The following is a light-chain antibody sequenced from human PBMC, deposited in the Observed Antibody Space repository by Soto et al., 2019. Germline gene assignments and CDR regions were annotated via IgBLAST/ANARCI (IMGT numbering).Light chain of an antibody. Sequence: ALTQSPGTLSSSPGERATLSCRASQSVSSNYLAWYQQKPGQAPRLLIHGASSRATGIPDRFSGSGSGTDFTLTINRLEPEDFAVYYCQQYGDLPRTFGQGTKV. CDR2: GAS. CDR1: QSVSSNY. V-gene: IGKV3-20*01. CDR3: QQYGDLPRT. J-gene: IGKJ1*01.